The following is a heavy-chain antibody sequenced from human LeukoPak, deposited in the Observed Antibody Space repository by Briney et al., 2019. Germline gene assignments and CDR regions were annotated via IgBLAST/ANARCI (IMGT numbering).Heavy chain of an antibody. D-gene: IGHD2-2*02. CDR2: IGASGNST. Sequence: PGGSLRLSCAASGFTFSGYALTWVRQAPGKGLEWVSGIGASGNSTYYADSVKGRFTISRDNSKNTLFLQMNSLRAEDRAVYYCARGPHCSSASCYTSGAFDMWGQGTMVTVSS. V-gene: IGHV3-23*01. CDR3: ARGPHCSSASCYTSGAFDM. J-gene: IGHJ3*02. CDR1: GFTFSGYA.